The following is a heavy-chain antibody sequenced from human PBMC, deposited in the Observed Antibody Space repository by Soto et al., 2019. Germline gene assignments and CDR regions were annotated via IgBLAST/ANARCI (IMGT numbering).Heavy chain of an antibody. CDR1: GYTFTSYG. CDR3: ARGRYGDY. CDR2: ISAHNGNT. Sequence: QVHLVQSGAEVKKPGASVKVSCKGSGYTFTSYGITWVRQAPGQGLEWMGWISAHNGNTNYAQKLQSRVTVTRDTSTSTAYMELRSLRSDDTAVSYWARGRYGDYWGQGALVPVSS. D-gene: IGHD1-1*01. J-gene: IGHJ4*02. V-gene: IGHV1-18*01.